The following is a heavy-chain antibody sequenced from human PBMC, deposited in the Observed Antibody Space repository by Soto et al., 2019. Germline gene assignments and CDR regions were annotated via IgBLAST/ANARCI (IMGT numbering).Heavy chain of an antibody. CDR3: ASSLGSCSGGSCYPRPKFDY. Sequence: ASVQVSCKASGYTFTSYDINWVRQATGQGLERLGWMNPNSGNTGYAQKFQGRVTMTRNTSISTAYMELSSLRSEDTAVYYFASSLGSCSGGSCYPRPKFDYWGQGTLVTVSS. CDR1: GYTFTSYD. J-gene: IGHJ4*02. CDR2: MNPNSGNT. D-gene: IGHD2-15*01. V-gene: IGHV1-8*01.